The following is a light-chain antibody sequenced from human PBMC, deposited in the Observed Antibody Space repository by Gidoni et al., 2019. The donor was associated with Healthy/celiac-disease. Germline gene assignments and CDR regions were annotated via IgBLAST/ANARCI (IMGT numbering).Light chain of an antibody. Sequence: QSALPQPRSVSGSPGQSVTISCTGTSSDVGGYNHVSWYQQQPGKAPKLMIYDVSKRPSGVPDRFSGSKSGNTASLTISGLQAEDEADYYCCSYAGSYTWVFGGGTKLTVL. CDR2: DVS. CDR3: CSYAGSYTWV. V-gene: IGLV2-11*01. J-gene: IGLJ3*02. CDR1: SSDVGGYNH.